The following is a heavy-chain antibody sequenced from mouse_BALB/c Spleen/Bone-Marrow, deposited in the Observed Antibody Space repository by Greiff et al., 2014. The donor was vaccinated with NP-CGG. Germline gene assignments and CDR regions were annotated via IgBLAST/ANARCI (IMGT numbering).Heavy chain of an antibody. CDR1: GFNIEDSY. J-gene: IGHJ2*01. Sequence: PGASVKSSCTPSGFNIEDSYIYWMKXRXEQGLEWIGRIEPANGNTKYDPKFQGKATITVDTSSATAYLQLSSLTSEDTTVYYCARNYGSSLDYWGQGTTLTVSS. D-gene: IGHD1-1*01. CDR2: IEPANGNT. V-gene: IGHV14-3*02. CDR3: ARNYGSSLDY.